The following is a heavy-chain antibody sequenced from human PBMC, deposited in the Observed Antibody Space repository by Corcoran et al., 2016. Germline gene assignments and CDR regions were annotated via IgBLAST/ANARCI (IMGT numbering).Heavy chain of an antibody. CDR3: TTDYCTSTTCYLNF. D-gene: IGHD2-2*01. V-gene: IGHV3-15*07. Sequence: EVQLVESGGGLVKPGGSLRLSCAASGFDFINTWMNWVSQAPGKGLEWVGRLKSKPVCGKTDSPAPVNGRFTISRDDSKNTVYLQMNSLKTEDTAVYFCTTDYCTSTTCYLNFWGQGTLVTVSS. J-gene: IGHJ4*02. CDR2: LKSKPVCGKT. CDR1: GFDFINTW.